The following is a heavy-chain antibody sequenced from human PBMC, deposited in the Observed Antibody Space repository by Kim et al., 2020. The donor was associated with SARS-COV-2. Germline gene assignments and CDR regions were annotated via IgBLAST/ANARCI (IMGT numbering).Heavy chain of an antibody. J-gene: IGHJ4*02. V-gene: IGHV3-23*01. CDR3: AKDPPPQTSCWYK. Sequence: YADSVKGRFTISRDNSKNTLYLQMNSLRAEDTAVYYCAKDPPPQTSCWYKWGQGTLVTVSS. D-gene: IGHD6-19*01.